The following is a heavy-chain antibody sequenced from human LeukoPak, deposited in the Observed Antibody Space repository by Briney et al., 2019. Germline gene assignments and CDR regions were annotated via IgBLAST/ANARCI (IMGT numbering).Heavy chain of an antibody. Sequence: ASVKVSCKASGYTFTSYAMNWVRQAPGQGLEWMGWINTNTGNPTYAQGFTGRFVFSLDTSVSTAYLQTSSLKAEDTAVYYCARGIAAAGFVLVNDAFDIWGQGTMVTVSS. CDR1: GYTFTSYA. D-gene: IGHD6-13*01. V-gene: IGHV7-4-1*02. J-gene: IGHJ3*02. CDR3: ARGIAAAGFVLVNDAFDI. CDR2: INTNTGNP.